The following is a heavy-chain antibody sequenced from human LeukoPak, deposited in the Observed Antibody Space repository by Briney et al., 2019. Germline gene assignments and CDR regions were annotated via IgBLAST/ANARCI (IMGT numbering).Heavy chain of an antibody. Sequence: GASVKVSCKASGYTFTGYYMHWVRQAPGQGLEWMGWINPNSGGTNYAQKFQGRVTMTRDTSISTAYMELSRLRSDDTAVYYCASAGPIAGIAARWSTFWFDYWGQGTLVTVPS. CDR3: ASAGPIAGIAARWSTFWFDY. V-gene: IGHV1-2*02. J-gene: IGHJ4*02. CDR2: INPNSGGT. D-gene: IGHD6-6*01. CDR1: GYTFTGYY.